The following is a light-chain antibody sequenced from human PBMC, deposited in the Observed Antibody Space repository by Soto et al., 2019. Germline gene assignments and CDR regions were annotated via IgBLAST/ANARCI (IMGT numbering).Light chain of an antibody. Sequence: EIVMTQSPATLSVSPGERATLSCRASQSVSSNLAWYQQKPGQPPRLLIYGASTRATDIPARFSGSGSGTEFTLTINSLQSEDFAVYFCQQYNNWPPRTFGQGTKVDIK. J-gene: IGKJ1*01. CDR1: QSVSSN. CDR2: GAS. V-gene: IGKV3-15*01. CDR3: QQYNNWPPRT.